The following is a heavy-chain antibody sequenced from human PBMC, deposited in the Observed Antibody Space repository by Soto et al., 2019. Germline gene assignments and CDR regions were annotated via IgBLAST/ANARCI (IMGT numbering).Heavy chain of an antibody. J-gene: IGHJ4*02. D-gene: IGHD4-17*01. CDR1: GYTFTSYG. CDR2: ISAYNGNT. CDR3: ARDDTVTTSNLGFDY. Sequence: QVQLVQSGAEVKKPGASVKVSCKASGYTFTSYGISWVRQAPGQGLEWMGWISAYNGNTNYAQKLQGRVTMTTDTSTSIGYMELRSLRSDDKAVYYCARDDTVTTSNLGFDYWGQGTLVTVSS. V-gene: IGHV1-18*01.